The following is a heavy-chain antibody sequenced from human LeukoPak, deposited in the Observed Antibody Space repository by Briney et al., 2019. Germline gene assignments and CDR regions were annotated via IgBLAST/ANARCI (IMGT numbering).Heavy chain of an antibody. Sequence: GGSLGLSCAASGFTFSSYAMHWVRQAPGKGLEWVAVISYDGSNKYYADSVKGRFTISRDNSKNTLYLQMNSLRAEDTAVYYCARDSLPYYDFWSGYYAGYWGQGTLVTVSS. J-gene: IGHJ4*02. CDR2: ISYDGSNK. D-gene: IGHD3-3*01. V-gene: IGHV3-30-3*01. CDR1: GFTFSSYA. CDR3: ARDSLPYYDFWSGYYAGY.